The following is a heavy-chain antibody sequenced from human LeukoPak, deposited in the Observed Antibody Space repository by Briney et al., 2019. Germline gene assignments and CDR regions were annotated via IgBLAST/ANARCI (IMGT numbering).Heavy chain of an antibody. J-gene: IGHJ4*02. CDR1: GGSFSGYY. Sequence: KPSETLSLTCAVYGGSFSGYYWSWIRQPPGKGLEWIGEINHSGSTNYNPSLKSRVTISVDTSKNQFSLKLSSVTAADTAVYYCARGIVVVPAAIFRYFDYWGQGTLVTVSS. V-gene: IGHV4-34*01. CDR3: ARGIVVVPAAIFRYFDY. D-gene: IGHD2-2*02. CDR2: INHSGST.